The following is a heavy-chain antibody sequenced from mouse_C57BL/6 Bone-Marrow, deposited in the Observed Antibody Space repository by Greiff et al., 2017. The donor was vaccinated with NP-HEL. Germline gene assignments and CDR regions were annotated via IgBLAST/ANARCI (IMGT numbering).Heavy chain of an antibody. CDR1: GYAFSSSW. V-gene: IGHV1-82*01. Sequence: VQGVESGPELVKPGASVKISCKASGYAFSSSWMNWVKQRPGKGLEWIGRIYPGDGDTNYNGKFKGKATLTADKSSSTAYMQLSSLTSEDSAVYFCAKLGRQAMDYWGQGTSVTVSS. D-gene: IGHD4-1*01. CDR2: IYPGDGDT. CDR3: AKLGRQAMDY. J-gene: IGHJ4*01.